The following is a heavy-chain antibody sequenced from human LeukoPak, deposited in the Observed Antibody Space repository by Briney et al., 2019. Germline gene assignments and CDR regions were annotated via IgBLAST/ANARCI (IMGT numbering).Heavy chain of an antibody. CDR1: SGSISSSSYY. V-gene: IGHV4-39*01. CDR2: IYYSGST. CDR3: ARHSRWLVPFDY. Sequence: PSETLSLTCTVSSGSISSSSYYWGWIRQPPGKGLEWIGSIYYSGSTYYNPSLKSRVTISVDTSKNQFSLKLSSVTAADTAVYYCARHSRWLVPFDYWGQGTLVTVSS. J-gene: IGHJ4*02. D-gene: IGHD6-19*01.